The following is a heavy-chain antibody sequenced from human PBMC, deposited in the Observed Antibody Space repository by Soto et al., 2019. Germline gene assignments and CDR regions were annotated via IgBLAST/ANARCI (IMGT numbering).Heavy chain of an antibody. CDR2: ISNDVRNI. D-gene: IGHD2-2*01. CDR3: VKDTLGGMTPVFMPGPD. CDR1: GLTFSTYG. Sequence: GGSLRLSCAASGLTFSTYGFHWVRQAPGKGLEWVAVISNDVRNIHYAESVKGRSTISRDNSKNTLYLQMNSLRPNDTAVYYCVKDTLGGMTPVFMPGPDWGQGTLVTVSS. J-gene: IGHJ4*02. V-gene: IGHV3-30*18.